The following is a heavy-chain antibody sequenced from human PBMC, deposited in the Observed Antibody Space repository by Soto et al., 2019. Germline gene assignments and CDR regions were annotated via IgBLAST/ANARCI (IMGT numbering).Heavy chain of an antibody. V-gene: IGHV3-21*01. CDR3: ASGYYYGSGSYQYEGDYFDY. CDR2: ISSSSSYI. D-gene: IGHD3-10*01. CDR1: GFTFSSYS. J-gene: IGHJ4*02. Sequence: EVQLVESGGGLVKPGGSLRLSCAASGFTFSSYSMNWVRQAPGKGLEWVSSISSSSSYIYYADSVKGRFTISRDNAKNSLYLQMNSLRAEDTAVYYCASGYYYGSGSYQYEGDYFDYWGQGTLVTVSS.